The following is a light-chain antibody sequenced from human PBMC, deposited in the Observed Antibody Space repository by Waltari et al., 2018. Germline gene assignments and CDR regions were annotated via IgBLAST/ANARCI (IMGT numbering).Light chain of an antibody. CDR2: KDK. Sequence: SYDLTQPPSVSVSPGQTARITCPGDACPKQYGDWYQQKSGQPPVLMIFKDKERPSGIPERFSGSSSGTTVTLTISGVQAEDEADYYCQSVDSSATYVIFGGGTKLTVL. J-gene: IGLJ2*01. CDR3: QSVDSSATYVI. V-gene: IGLV3-25*03. CDR1: ACPKQY.